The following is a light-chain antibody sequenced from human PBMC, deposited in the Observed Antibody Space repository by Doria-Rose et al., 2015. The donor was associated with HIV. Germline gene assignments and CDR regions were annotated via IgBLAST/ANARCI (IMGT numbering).Light chain of an antibody. CDR1: QDINNF. CDR2: AAS. J-gene: IGKJ4*01. Sequence: DIRMTQSPSSLSASVGDRVTITCRASQDINNFLAWYQQKPGKLPKLLIYAASTLHSGVPSRFSGSGSGTDFTLTISSLQPEDVATYYCQKYNSAHLTFGGGTRVESK. V-gene: IGKV1-27*01. CDR3: QKYNSAHLT.